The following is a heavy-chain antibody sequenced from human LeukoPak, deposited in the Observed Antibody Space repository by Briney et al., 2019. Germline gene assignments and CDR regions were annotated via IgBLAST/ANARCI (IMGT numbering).Heavy chain of an antibody. CDR2: INTNTDDR. CDR1: GYTFTSYH. CDR3: ARTTSFTASGYDY. V-gene: IGHV1-8*03. D-gene: IGHD6-25*01. J-gene: IGHJ4*02. Sequence: ASIKVSCKASGYTFTSYHINWVRQAPGQGLEWMGWINTNTDDRGYAQKFQGRLIITSDTSISTAYMELGSPRSEDTAVYFCARTTSFTASGYDYWGQGTLVTVSS.